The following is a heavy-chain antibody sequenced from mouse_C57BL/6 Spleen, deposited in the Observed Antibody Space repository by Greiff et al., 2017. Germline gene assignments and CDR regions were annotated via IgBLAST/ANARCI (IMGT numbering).Heavy chain of an antibody. J-gene: IGHJ1*03. CDR2: IDPSDSET. Sequence: QVQLQQPGAELVRPGSSVKLSCKASGYTFTSYWMHWVKQRPIQGLEWIGNIDPSDSETHYNQKFKDKATLTVDKSSSTAYMQLSSLTSEDSAVYYCARRWDAWYFYVWGTGTTVTVSS. CDR3: ARRWDAWYFYV. D-gene: IGHD4-1*01. V-gene: IGHV1-52*01. CDR1: GYTFTSYW.